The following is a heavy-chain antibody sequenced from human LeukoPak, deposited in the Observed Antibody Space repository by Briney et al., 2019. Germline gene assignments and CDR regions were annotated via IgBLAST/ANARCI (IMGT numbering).Heavy chain of an antibody. CDR1: GFTVSSNY. Sequence: GGSLRLSCAASGFTVSSNYMSWVRQAPGKGLEWVSVIYSGGRTYYADSVKGRFTISRDNSKNTLYLQMNSLGAEDTAVYYCARDLSGADEGWGQGTLVTVSS. J-gene: IGHJ4*02. D-gene: IGHD4/OR15-4a*01. CDR3: ARDLSGADEG. V-gene: IGHV3-53*01. CDR2: IYSGGRT.